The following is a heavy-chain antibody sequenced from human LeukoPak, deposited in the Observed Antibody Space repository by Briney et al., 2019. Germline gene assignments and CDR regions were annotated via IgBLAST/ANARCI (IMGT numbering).Heavy chain of an antibody. CDR2: LYSGGDT. CDR3: ARYIPSCGGNCNDGFDI. CDR1: GFTFSSYS. J-gene: IGHJ3*02. V-gene: IGHV3-53*01. Sequence: GSLRLSCAASGFTFSSYSMTWVRQAPGKGLEWVSVLYSGGDTYYADSVKGRFTISRDNSKNTLYLQLNTLRAEDTAVYYCARYIPSCGGNCNDGFDIWGQGTMVTVSS. D-gene: IGHD2-21*01.